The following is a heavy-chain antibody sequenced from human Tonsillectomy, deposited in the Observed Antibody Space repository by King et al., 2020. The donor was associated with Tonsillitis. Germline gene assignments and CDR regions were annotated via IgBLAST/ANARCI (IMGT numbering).Heavy chain of an antibody. D-gene: IGHD6-19*01. V-gene: IGHV3-48*02. CDR3: ARDRASGWCVDS. Sequence: QLVQSGGGLVQPGGSLRLSCAASGFTFTTYNMHWVRQAPGRGLEWVAYISSSGRTRYYADSVKGRFTTSRDNAKNSLYLQMNSLRDEDTALYYCARDRASGWCVDSWGQGTLVTVSS. J-gene: IGHJ4*02. CDR2: ISSSGRTR. CDR1: GFTFTTYN.